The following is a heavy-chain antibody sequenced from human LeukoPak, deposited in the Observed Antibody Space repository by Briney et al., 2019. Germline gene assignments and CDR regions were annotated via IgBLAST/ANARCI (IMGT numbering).Heavy chain of an antibody. J-gene: IGHJ5*02. Sequence: GGSLRLSCAASEFSVGSNYMTWVRQAPGKGLEWVSLIYSGGSTYYADSVKGRFTISRDNSKNTLYLQMNSLRAEDTAVYYCAKEATVTPGNVNWFDPWGQGTLVTVSS. CDR3: AKEATVTPGNVNWFDP. V-gene: IGHV3-66*01. D-gene: IGHD4-17*01. CDR1: EFSVGSNY. CDR2: IYSGGST.